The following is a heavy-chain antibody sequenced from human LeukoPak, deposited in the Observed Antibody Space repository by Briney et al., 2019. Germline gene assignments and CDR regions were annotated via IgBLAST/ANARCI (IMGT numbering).Heavy chain of an antibody. CDR2: IHPGDSGT. Sequence: LGESLKISCKASGYRFTNYWIGWVRQMPGKGLEWMGIIHPGDSGTKYSPSFQDQVTMSFDESTTTAYLQWSSLRASDSAIYYCARGGTYRYGLSDYWGQGTLVTVSS. V-gene: IGHV5-51*01. CDR1: GYRFTNYW. J-gene: IGHJ4*02. D-gene: IGHD5-18*01. CDR3: ARGGTYRYGLSDY.